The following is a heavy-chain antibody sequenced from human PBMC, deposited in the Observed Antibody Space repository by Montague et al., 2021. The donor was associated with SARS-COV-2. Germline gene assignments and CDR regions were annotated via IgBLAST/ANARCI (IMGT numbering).Heavy chain of an antibody. V-gene: IGHV4-59*01. J-gene: IGHJ4*02. CDR1: GDSMNNYY. CDR3: ARAPIYRSSWYAYFDY. D-gene: IGHD6-13*01. Sequence: SETLSLTCTVSGDSMNNYYWSWIRQPPGKGLEWIGYINYSGSTHYNPSXXSRVTLSKDTSENQFSLRLTSVTAADTAMYFCARAPIYRSSWYAYFDYWGQGTLVTVSS. CDR2: INYSGST.